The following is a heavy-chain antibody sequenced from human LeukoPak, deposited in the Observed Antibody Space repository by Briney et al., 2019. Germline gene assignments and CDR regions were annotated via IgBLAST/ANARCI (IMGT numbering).Heavy chain of an antibody. CDR3: ARDRETAADYYFDY. D-gene: IGHD6-13*01. CDR1: GFTFVKHA. J-gene: IGHJ4*02. V-gene: IGHV3-30*04. CDR2: ISYDGNDK. Sequence: PGRSLRLSCAASGFTFVKHALHWVPQSPGKGREWGAVISYDGNDKQYAESVKGRVTTSRDNSKNTVSLQMDALGPEDTAVYYCARDRETAADYYFDYWGQGTLVTVSS.